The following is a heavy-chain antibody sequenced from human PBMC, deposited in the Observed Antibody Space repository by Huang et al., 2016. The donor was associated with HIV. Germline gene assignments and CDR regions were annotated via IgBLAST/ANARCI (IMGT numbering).Heavy chain of an antibody. V-gene: IGHV4-39*01. CDR2: IYYKGST. CDR1: GGSIRSSDYH. J-gene: IGHJ6*03. Sequence: QLLLQESGPGLVKPSEALALTCAVSGGSIRSSDYHWGWIRQPPGKGLEWLGSIYYKGSTHYGPALKSRVTIAVDTAKNLFFLNLTSMTAADTAVYYCARHREGPVAYYSGWGSHLNYMDVWGRGRTVVVSS. CDR3: ARHREGPVAYYSGWGSHLNYMDV. D-gene: IGHD3-10*01.